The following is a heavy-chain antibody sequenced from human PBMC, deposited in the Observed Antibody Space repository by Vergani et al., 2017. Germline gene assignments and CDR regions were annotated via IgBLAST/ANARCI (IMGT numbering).Heavy chain of an antibody. CDR2: IKSKTDGGTT. CDR3: TTDAGYCSSTSCHDAFDI. J-gene: IGHJ3*02. Sequence: VQLVESGGGLVKPGGSLRLSCAASGFTFSDYYMSWIRQAPGKGLEWVGRIKSKTDGGTTDYAAPVKGRFTISRDDSKNTLYLQMNSLKTEDTAVYYCTTDAGYCSSTSCHDAFDIWGQGTMVTVSS. CDR1: GFTFSDYY. V-gene: IGHV3-15*01. D-gene: IGHD2-2*01.